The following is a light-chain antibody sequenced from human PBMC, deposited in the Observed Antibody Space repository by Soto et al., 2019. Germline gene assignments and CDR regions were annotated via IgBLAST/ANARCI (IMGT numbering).Light chain of an antibody. CDR1: QSVSSN. CDR3: QQYNNWPPLT. V-gene: IGKV3-15*01. Sequence: EIVMTQSPATLSVSPGERATLSCRASQSVSSNVAWHQQKRGRAPRLLIYGASTRATDIPARFSGSGSGTEFTLTISSLQSEDFAVYYCQQYNNWPPLTFGGGTKVEIK. CDR2: GAS. J-gene: IGKJ4*01.